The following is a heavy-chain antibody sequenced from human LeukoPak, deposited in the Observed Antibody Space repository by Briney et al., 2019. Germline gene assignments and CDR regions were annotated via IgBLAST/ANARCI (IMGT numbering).Heavy chain of an antibody. J-gene: IGHJ4*02. D-gene: IGHD3-22*01. CDR1: GFTFSSYG. CDR2: ISYDGSNK. Sequence: GGSLRLSCAASGFTFSSYGMHWVRQAPGKGLEWVAVISYDGSNKYYADSVKGRFTISRDNSKNTLYLQMNSLRAEDTAVYYCARGPAYYYDSSDLDYFDYWGQGTLVTVSS. V-gene: IGHV3-30*03. CDR3: ARGPAYYYDSSDLDYFDY.